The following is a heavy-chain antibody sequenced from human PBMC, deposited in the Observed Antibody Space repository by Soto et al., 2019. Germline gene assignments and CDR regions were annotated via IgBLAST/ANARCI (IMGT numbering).Heavy chain of an antibody. V-gene: IGHV4-4*02. CDR3: ASVEVVLYGMDV. D-gene: IGHD3-22*01. Sequence: QVQLQESGPGLVKPSGTLSLTCAVSGGSISSSNWWSWVRQPPGKGLEWIGEIYHSGSTNYNPSPTSRVTISVDKSKNQFSLKLSSVTAADTAVYYCASVEVVLYGMDVWGQGTTVTVSS. CDR2: IYHSGST. CDR1: GGSISSSNW. J-gene: IGHJ6*02.